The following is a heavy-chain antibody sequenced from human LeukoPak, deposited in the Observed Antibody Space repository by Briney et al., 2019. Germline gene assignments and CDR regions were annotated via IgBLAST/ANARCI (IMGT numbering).Heavy chain of an antibody. V-gene: IGHV4-34*01. Sequence: TSETLSLTCAVYGGSFSGYYWSWIRQPPGKGLEWIGEINHSGSTNYNPSLKSRVTISVDTSKNQLSLNLSSVTAADTAVYYCAREVQPPAFDIWGQGTMVTVSS. CDR3: AREVQPPAFDI. D-gene: IGHD1-1*01. CDR1: GGSFSGYY. CDR2: INHSGST. J-gene: IGHJ3*02.